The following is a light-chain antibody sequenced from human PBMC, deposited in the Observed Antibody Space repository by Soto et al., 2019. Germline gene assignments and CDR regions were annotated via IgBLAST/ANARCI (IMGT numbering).Light chain of an antibody. CDR2: GAS. J-gene: IGKJ1*01. CDR3: QQRSNWKWT. Sequence: EIVMTQSPATLSVSPGERATLSCRASQSVSSNLAWYQQKPGQAPRLLIYGASTRATGIPARISGSGSGTEFTLTISSLQSEDFAVYYCQQRSNWKWTFGQGTKVEIK. CDR1: QSVSSN. V-gene: IGKV3-15*01.